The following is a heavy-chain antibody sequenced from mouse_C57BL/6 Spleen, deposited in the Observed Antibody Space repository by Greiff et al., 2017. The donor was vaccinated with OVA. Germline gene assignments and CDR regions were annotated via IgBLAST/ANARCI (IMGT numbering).Heavy chain of an antibody. V-gene: IGHV1-18*01. J-gene: IGHJ3*01. CDR3: ARRRAYDYDPGAD. Sequence: EVQLQQSGPELVKLGASVKIPCKASGYTFTDYNMDWVKQSHGKSLEWIGDINPNNGGTIYNQKFKGKATLTVAKFSSTAYMELRSLTSEDTAVYDCARRRAYDYDPGADWGQGTLVTVSA. D-gene: IGHD2-4*01. CDR2: INPNNGGT. CDR1: GYTFTDYN.